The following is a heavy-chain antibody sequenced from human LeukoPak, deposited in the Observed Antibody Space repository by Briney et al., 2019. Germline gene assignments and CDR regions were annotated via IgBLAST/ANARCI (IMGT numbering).Heavy chain of an antibody. J-gene: IGHJ1*01. V-gene: IGHV3-23*01. CDR1: GFTFNGFW. D-gene: IGHD5-18*01. CDR2: ISGSGGST. CDR3: AKRMAPGGYSYPFQH. Sequence: GGSLRLSCAASGFTFNGFWMSWVRQAPGKGLEWVSAISGSGGSTYYADSVKGRFTISRDNSKNTLYLQMNSLRAEDTAVYYCAKRMAPGGYSYPFQHWGQGTLVTVSS.